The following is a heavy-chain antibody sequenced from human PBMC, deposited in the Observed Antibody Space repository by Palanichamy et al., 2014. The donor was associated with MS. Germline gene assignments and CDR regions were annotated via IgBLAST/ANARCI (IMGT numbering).Heavy chain of an antibody. Sequence: QVQLVESGGGVVQPGGSLRLSCAASGFAFSSYGMHWVRQAPGKGLEWVAFIRYDGSNKYYADSVKGRFTISRDNSKNTLYLQMNSLRAEDTAVYYCANGYYYDSSGLPFDYWGQGTLVTVSS. CDR2: IRYDGSNK. J-gene: IGHJ4*02. CDR1: GFAFSSYG. CDR3: ANGYYYDSSGLPFDY. D-gene: IGHD3-22*01. V-gene: IGHV3-30*02.